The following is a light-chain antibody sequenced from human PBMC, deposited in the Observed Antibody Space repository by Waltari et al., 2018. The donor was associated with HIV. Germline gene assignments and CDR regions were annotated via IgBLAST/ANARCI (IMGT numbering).Light chain of an antibody. Sequence: QSVLTQPPSASGTLGQRVTISCPGSNSNVGSKPVYWFQQVPGTAPKLLIYRDYQRRSGIPDRFSGSKSGASASLTISGLRSEDEADCYCVAWDDSLSGYVFGTGTKVSVL. J-gene: IGLJ1*01. CDR1: NSNVGSKP. V-gene: IGLV1-47*01. CDR3: VAWDDSLSGYV. CDR2: RDY.